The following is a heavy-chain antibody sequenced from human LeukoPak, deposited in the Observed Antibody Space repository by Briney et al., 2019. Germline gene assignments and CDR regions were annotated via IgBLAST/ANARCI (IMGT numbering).Heavy chain of an antibody. CDR1: GGTFSSYA. V-gene: IGHV1-69*01. CDR3: ARAGQELGDAFDI. Sequence: SVKVSCKASGGTFSSYAISWVRQAPGQGLEWMGGIIPIFGTANYAQKFQGRVTITADESTSTAYMELSSLRSEDTVVYYCARAGQELGDAFDIWGQGTMVTVSS. CDR2: IIPIFGTA. J-gene: IGHJ3*02. D-gene: IGHD4-11*01.